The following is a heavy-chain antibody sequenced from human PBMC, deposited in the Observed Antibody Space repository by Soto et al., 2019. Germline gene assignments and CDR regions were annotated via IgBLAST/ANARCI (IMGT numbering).Heavy chain of an antibody. CDR2: ISSTTNYI. V-gene: IGHV3-21*06. CDR1: GFTFTRYS. CDR3: ARESEDLTSNFDY. J-gene: IGHJ4*02. Sequence: WGTLRLSCAASGFTFTRYSMNWVRQAPGKGLEWVSSISSTTNYIYYGDSMKGRFNISRDNAKNSLYLQMNSLRAEDTAVYYCARESEDLTSNFDYWGQGTLGTVSS.